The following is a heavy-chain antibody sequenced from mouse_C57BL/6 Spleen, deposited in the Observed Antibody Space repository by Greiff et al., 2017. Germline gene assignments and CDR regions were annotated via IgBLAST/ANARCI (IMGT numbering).Heavy chain of an antibody. CDR3: ARRSSYRYFDV. J-gene: IGHJ1*03. CDR1: GYTFTSYW. V-gene: IGHV1-61*01. CDR2: IYPSDSET. D-gene: IGHD1-1*01. Sequence: VQLQQSGAELVRPGSSVTLSCKASGYTFTSYWMDWVKQRPGQGLEWIGNIYPSDSETHYNQKFKDKATLTVDKSSSTAYMQLSSLTSEDSAVYYCARRSSYRYFDVWGTGTTVTVSS.